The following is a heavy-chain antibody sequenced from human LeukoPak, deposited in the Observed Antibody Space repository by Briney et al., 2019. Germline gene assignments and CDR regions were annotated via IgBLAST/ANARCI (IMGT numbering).Heavy chain of an antibody. D-gene: IGHD3-22*01. J-gene: IGHJ4*02. CDR2: ISSNGGST. V-gene: IGHV3-64*01. CDR1: GFTFSSYA. Sequence: PGGSLRLSCAASGFTFSSYAMHWVRQAPGKGLEYVSAISSNGGSTYYANSVKGRFTISRDNSKNTLYLQMGSLRAEDMAVYYCARAGTVGLLLPPGDYWGQGTLVTVSS. CDR3: ARAGTVGLLLPPGDY.